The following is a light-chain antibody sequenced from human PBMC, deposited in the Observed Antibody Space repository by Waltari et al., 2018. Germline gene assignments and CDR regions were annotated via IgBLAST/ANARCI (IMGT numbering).Light chain of an antibody. CDR3: QQYYSYPNT. V-gene: IGKV1-8*01. J-gene: IGKJ2*01. CDR2: AAS. Sequence: AIRMTQSPSSFSASTGDRVTITCRASQGISSYLAWYQQKPGKDPKLLIYAASTLQSVVPSRFSGSGSGTDFTLTISCLQSEDFATYYCQQYYSYPNTFGQGTKLEIK. CDR1: QGISSY.